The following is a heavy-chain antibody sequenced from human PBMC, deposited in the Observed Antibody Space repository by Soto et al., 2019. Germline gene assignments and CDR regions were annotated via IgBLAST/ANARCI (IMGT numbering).Heavy chain of an antibody. CDR2: IHYSGST. V-gene: IGHV4-61*01. CDR3: TRGGDPYKTGH. CDR1: RDSVNIGTYY. Sequence: PSGSLALACTSTRDSVNIGTYYWIFIRQPPGKGLEWIGFIHYSGSTNYNPSLKGRVTMSVDTSKNQFSLKLTSVNTADTAIYYCTRGGDPYKTGHWGQGTLVTLSS. J-gene: IGHJ4*02. D-gene: IGHD2-21*01.